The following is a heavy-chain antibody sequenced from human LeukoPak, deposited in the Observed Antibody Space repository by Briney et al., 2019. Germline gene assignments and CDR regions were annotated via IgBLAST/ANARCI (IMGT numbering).Heavy chain of an antibody. D-gene: IGHD5-18*01. CDR2: IIPIFGTA. Sequence: SVKVSCKASGGTFSSYAISWVRQAPGQGLEWMGGIIPIFGTANYAQKFQGRVTITTDESTSTAYMELSSLRSEDTAVYYCARDVSDTAMVIGSVSVDYWGQGTLVTVSS. V-gene: IGHV1-69*05. CDR3: ARDVSDTAMVIGSVSVDY. J-gene: IGHJ4*02. CDR1: GGTFSSYA.